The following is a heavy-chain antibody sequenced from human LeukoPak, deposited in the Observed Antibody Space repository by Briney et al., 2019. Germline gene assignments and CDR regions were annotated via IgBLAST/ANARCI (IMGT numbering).Heavy chain of an antibody. V-gene: IGHV3-74*01. D-gene: IGHD3-9*01. CDR3: ARDGSYYDILTGYSQQYYFDY. J-gene: IGHJ4*02. CDR1: GFTFSNDW. Sequence: GGSLRLSCAVSGFTFSNDWMHWVRQAPGKGLVWVSRLNTDGSSTSYADSVKGRFTISRDNAKNSLYLQMNSLRAEDTAVYYCARDGSYYDILTGYSQQYYFDYWGQGTLVTVSS. CDR2: LNTDGSST.